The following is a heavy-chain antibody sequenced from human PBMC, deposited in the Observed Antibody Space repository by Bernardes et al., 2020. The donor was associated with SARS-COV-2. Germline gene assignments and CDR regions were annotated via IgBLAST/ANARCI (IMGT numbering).Heavy chain of an antibody. J-gene: IGHJ6*02. Sequence: SKTLSLTCAVYGGSFSGYYWSWIRQPPGKGLEWIGEINHSGSTNYNPSLKSRVTISVDTSKNQFSLKLSSVTAADTAVYYCARELRVVVPAALGFGYYYYYGMDVWGQGTTVTVSS. D-gene: IGHD2-2*01. CDR3: ARELRVVVPAALGFGYYYYYGMDV. CDR1: GGSFSGYY. CDR2: INHSGST. V-gene: IGHV4-34*01.